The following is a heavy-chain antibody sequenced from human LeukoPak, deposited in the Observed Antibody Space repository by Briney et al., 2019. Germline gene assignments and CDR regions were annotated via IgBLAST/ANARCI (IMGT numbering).Heavy chain of an antibody. CDR1: GYTFTSYY. Sequence: ASVKVSCKASGYTFTSYYMHWVRPAPGQGLEWMGIINPSGGSTSYAQKFQGRVTMTRDTSTSTVYMELSSLRSEDTAVYYCAREGDYYGSGSTFDYWGQGTLVTVSS. D-gene: IGHD3-10*01. CDR3: AREGDYYGSGSTFDY. CDR2: INPSGGST. J-gene: IGHJ4*02. V-gene: IGHV1-46*01.